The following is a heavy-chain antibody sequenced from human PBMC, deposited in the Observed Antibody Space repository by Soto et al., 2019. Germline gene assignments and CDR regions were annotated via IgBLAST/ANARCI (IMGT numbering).Heavy chain of an antibody. J-gene: IGHJ6*02. CDR3: ARALQLGYSYGAPIMDV. Sequence: GGSLRLSCAASGFTFSSYSMNWVRQAPGKGLEWVSSISSSSSYIYYAGSVKGRFTISRDNAKNSLYLQMNSLRAEDTAVYYCARALQLGYSYGAPIMDVWGQGTTVTVSS. CDR2: ISSSSSYI. CDR1: GFTFSSYS. D-gene: IGHD5-18*01. V-gene: IGHV3-21*01.